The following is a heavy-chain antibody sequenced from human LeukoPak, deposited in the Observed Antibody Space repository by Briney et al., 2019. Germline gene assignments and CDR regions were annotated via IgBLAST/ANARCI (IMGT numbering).Heavy chain of an antibody. CDR2: LSGGGGNT. D-gene: IGHD6-19*01. J-gene: IGHJ4*02. V-gene: IGHV3-23*01. CDR3: AKDEMAVAIFDY. CDR1: GFTFSSYS. Sequence: PGGSLRLSCAASGFTFSSYSMTWVRQAPGEGLEWVSALSGGGGNTYYADPAKGRLAISRDNSKNMLYLQMNSLRAEDTAVYYCAKDEMAVAIFDYWGQGTLVTVSS.